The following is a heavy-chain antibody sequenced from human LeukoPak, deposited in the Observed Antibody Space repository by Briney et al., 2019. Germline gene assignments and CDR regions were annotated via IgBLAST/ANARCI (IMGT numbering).Heavy chain of an antibody. Sequence: GGSLRLSCVASGLSVSSNYMGWVRQAPGKGLEWVSVVYGSGYTDYADSVKGRFIISRDKSKTTLYLQMNSLRAEDTAVYFCARDGRSFLDSGSSYTVHWGQGTLVTV. CDR2: VYGSGYT. J-gene: IGHJ4*02. V-gene: IGHV3-66*01. CDR3: ARDGRSFLDSGSSYTVH. D-gene: IGHD3-10*01. CDR1: GLSVSSNY.